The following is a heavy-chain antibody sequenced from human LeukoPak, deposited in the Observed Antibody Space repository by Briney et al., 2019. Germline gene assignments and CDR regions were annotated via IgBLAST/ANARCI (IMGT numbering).Heavy chain of an antibody. CDR2: IYHSGGI. CDR3: ARDKVGYCSRGSCYIPGWFDP. CDR1: GYSISSGYY. J-gene: IGHJ5*02. Sequence: PSETLSLTCSVSGYSISSGYYWGWIRQSPGKGLEWIGSIYHSGGIYYNPSLKSRVTISVDTSKNQISLNLRSVTAEDTAVYYCARDKVGYCSRGSCYIPGWFDPWGQGTLVTVSS. D-gene: IGHD2-15*01. V-gene: IGHV4-38-2*02.